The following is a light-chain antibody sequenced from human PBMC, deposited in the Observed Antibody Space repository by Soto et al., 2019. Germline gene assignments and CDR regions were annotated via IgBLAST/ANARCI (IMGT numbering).Light chain of an antibody. Sequence: EIVMTQSPATLSLSPGDRATLSCRASQFVSSNYLSWYQQKPGQAPRLLIYGASTRATGIPDRFSGSGSETDFTLTISRLEPEDFAVFFCQQYGTSEIIFGQGTRLEIK. V-gene: IGKV3-20*01. CDR2: GAS. CDR3: QQYGTSEII. J-gene: IGKJ5*01. CDR1: QFVSSNY.